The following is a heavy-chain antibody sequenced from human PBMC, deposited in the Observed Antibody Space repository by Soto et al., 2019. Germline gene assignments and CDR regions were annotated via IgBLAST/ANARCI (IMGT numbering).Heavy chain of an antibody. J-gene: IGHJ6*02. Sequence: PGGSLRLSXAASGFTFSSYAMHWVRQAPGKGLEWVAVISYDGSNKYYADSVKGRFTISRDNSKNTLYLQMNSLRAEDTAVYYCARDMILEWLAFVSYYGMDVWGQGTTVTVSS. CDR1: GFTFSSYA. CDR2: ISYDGSNK. CDR3: ARDMILEWLAFVSYYGMDV. V-gene: IGHV3-30-3*01. D-gene: IGHD3-3*01.